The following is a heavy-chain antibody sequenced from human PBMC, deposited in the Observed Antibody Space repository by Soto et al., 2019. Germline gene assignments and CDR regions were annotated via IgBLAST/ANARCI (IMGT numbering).Heavy chain of an antibody. D-gene: IGHD2-15*01. Sequence: EVQLVESGGGLVQPGGSLRLSCAASGFTFSSYWMSWVRQAPGKGLEWVANIKQDGSEKYYVDSVKGRFTISRDNDKNSLYLQMNSLRAEDTAVYYCARDRGYCSGGSCYILWFDPWGQGTLVTVSS. CDR1: GFTFSSYW. CDR3: ARDRGYCSGGSCYILWFDP. CDR2: IKQDGSEK. V-gene: IGHV3-7*01. J-gene: IGHJ5*02.